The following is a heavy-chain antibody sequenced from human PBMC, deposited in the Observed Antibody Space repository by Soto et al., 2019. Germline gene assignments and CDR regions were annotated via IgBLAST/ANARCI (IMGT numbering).Heavy chain of an antibody. CDR2: ISCSGGST. V-gene: IGHV3-23*01. CDR1: GFTFSSYA. CDR3: AKAKWELPRFDY. Sequence: EVQLLESGGGLVQPGGSLRLSGAASGFTFSSYAMSWVRQAPGKGLEWVSAISCSGGSTYYADSVKGRFTISRDNSKNPLYLQMNSLRAEDTAVYYCAKAKWELPRFDYWGQGTLVTVSA. D-gene: IGHD1-26*01. J-gene: IGHJ4*02.